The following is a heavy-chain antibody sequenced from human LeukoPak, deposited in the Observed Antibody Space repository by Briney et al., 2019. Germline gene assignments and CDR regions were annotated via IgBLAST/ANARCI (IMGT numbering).Heavy chain of an antibody. CDR1: GYSISSGYY. Sequence: PSETLSLTCAVSGYSISSGYYWIWIRQPPGKGLEWIGSLYHSDSIYYNPSLESRVTMSVDTSKNQFSLKLSFVTAANTAVYYCARQHDSYHYYYVDVWGTGMTVTVSS. CDR3: ARQHDSYHYYYVDV. V-gene: IGHV4-38-2*01. CDR2: LYHSDSI. D-gene: IGHD6-13*01. J-gene: IGHJ6*03.